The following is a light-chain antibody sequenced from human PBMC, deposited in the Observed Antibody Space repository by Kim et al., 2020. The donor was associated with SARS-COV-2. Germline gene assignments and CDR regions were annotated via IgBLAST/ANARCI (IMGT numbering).Light chain of an antibody. V-gene: IGLV1-40*01. CDR3: QSYDSSLSALYV. J-gene: IGLJ1*01. CDR2: GNS. CDR1: NSNIGAGYD. Sequence: VTISCTGSNSNIGAGYDGHWYQQLPGTAPKLLIYGNSNRPSGVPDRFSGSKSGTSASLAITGLQAEDEADYYCQSYDSSLSALYVFGTGTKVTVL.